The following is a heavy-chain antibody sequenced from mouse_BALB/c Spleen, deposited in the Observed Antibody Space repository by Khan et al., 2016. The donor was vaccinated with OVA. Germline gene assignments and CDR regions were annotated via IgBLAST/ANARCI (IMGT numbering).Heavy chain of an antibody. CDR1: GDSITSGY. CDR2: IIYTGYT. CDR3: ARSTYRYAFVY. Sequence: EVQLQESGPSLVKPSQTLSLTCSVTGDSITSGYWNWIRKFPGNKLEYMGYIIYTGYTYYNPSLQSRISITRHISKNQYYRQLNSVTDEDTATYYCARSTYRYAFVYWGQGTLVTVSA. D-gene: IGHD2-12*01. J-gene: IGHJ3*01. V-gene: IGHV3-8*02.